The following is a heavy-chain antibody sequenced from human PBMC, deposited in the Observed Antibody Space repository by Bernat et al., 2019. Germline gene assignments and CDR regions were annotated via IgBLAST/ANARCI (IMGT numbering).Heavy chain of an antibody. CDR1: GFTFSSYG. V-gene: IGHV3-30*18. CDR3: AKEGITYYDILRRNYYFDY. J-gene: IGHJ4*02. D-gene: IGHD3-9*01. CDR2: ISYDGSNK. Sequence: QVQLVESGGGVVQPGRSLRLSCAASGFTFSSYGMHWVRQAPGKGLEWVAVISYDGSNKYYADSVKGRFTISRDNSKNTLYLQMNNLRAEDTAVYYCAKEGITYYDILRRNYYFDYWGQGTLVTVSS.